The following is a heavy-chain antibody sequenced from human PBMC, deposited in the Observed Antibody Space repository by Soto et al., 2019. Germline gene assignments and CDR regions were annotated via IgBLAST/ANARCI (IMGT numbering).Heavy chain of an antibody. J-gene: IGHJ3*02. Sequence: PGGSLTLSCAASGFSLSGYWMHWVRQAPGKGLVWVSRIDTYGSATKYADSVEGRFSISKDNAENTLYLQMNNLRADDTAVYYCVRVLKSIGWDNDVFDIWGQGTMVTVSS. CDR2: IDTYGSAT. D-gene: IGHD6-19*01. CDR3: VRVLKSIGWDNDVFDI. V-gene: IGHV3-74*01. CDR1: GFSLSGYW.